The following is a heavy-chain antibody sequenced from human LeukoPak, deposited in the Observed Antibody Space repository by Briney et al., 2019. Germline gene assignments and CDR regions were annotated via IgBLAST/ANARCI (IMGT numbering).Heavy chain of an antibody. CDR1: GFTFSSYW. CDR2: INSNGWST. J-gene: IGHJ4*02. CDR3: ARGALSGYRIDY. V-gene: IGHV3-74*01. D-gene: IGHD3-10*01. Sequence: GGSLRLSCAASGFTFSSYWLHWPRQVPGKGLVWVSRINSNGWSTNYADSVKGRSTISRDEAKNTLYLQMTSLRVEDTAVYYCARGALSGYRIDYWGRGTLVTVSS.